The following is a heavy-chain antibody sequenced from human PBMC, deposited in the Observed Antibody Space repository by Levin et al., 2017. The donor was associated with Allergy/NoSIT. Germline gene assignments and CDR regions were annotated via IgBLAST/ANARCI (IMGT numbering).Heavy chain of an antibody. J-gene: IGHJ4*02. D-gene: IGHD4-17*01. CDR2: ISAYNGNT. CDR1: GYTFTSYG. V-gene: IGHV1-18*01. Sequence: ASVKVSCKASGYTFTSYGINWVRQAPGQGLEWMGWISAYNGNTNYAQKLQGRVTMTTDTSTSTAYMEVRSLRSDDTAVYYCAGDGHYGDYGDCWGQGTLVTVSS. CDR3: AGDGHYGDYGDC.